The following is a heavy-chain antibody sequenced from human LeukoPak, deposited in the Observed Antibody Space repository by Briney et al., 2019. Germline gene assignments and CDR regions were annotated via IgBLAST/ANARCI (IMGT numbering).Heavy chain of an antibody. V-gene: IGHV1-18*01. J-gene: IGHJ4*02. Sequence: ASVNVSCKASGYTFTSYGISWVRQAPGQGLEWMGWISAYNGNTNYAQKLQGRVTMTTDTSTSTAYMELRSLRSDDTAVYYCAGAYSDSSSWYGSHYWGQGTLVTVSS. CDR1: GYTFTSYG. D-gene: IGHD6-13*01. CDR3: AGAYSDSSSWYGSHY. CDR2: ISAYNGNT.